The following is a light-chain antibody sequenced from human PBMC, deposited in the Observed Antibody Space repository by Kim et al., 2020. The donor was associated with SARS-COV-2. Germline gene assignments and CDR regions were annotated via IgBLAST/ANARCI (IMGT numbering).Light chain of an antibody. Sequence: GQRVTISCTGSSSNIGAGYDVHWYQQLPGTAPKLLIYGNSNRPSGVPDRFSGSKSGTSASLAITGLQAEDEADYYCQSYDSSRKVVFGGGTQLTVL. CDR2: GNS. V-gene: IGLV1-40*01. J-gene: IGLJ2*01. CDR1: SSNIGAGYD. CDR3: QSYDSSRKVV.